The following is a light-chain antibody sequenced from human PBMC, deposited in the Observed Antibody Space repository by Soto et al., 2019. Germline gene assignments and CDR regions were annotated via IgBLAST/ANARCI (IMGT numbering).Light chain of an antibody. J-gene: IGKJ4*01. CDR3: QPYNNFPPT. Sequence: VVRTRCPPNLYKNTGEGVTLSCRASQGIGDTLAWYQHKPGQTPRLLIYDTSTRATGVPARFSGSRSGPEFTLTINSLQSEDFAIYYCQPYNNFPPTFRGGTKVDIK. V-gene: IGKV3-15*01. CDR1: QGIGDT. CDR2: DTS.